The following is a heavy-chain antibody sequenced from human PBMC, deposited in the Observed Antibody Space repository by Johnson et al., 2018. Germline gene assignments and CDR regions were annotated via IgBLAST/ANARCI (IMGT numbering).Heavy chain of an antibody. CDR2: IWYDGSNK. CDR3: AREIAAAGHYGMDV. V-gene: IGHV3-33*01. Sequence: QVQLVQSGGGVVQXGRSXRLXCAASGFTFSSYGMHWVRQAPGKGLEWVAVIWYDGSNKNYADSVKGRFTISRDNFKNTLYLQMNSLRAEDTAVYYCAREIAAAGHYGMDVWGQGTTVTVSS. D-gene: IGHD6-13*01. CDR1: GFTFSSYG. J-gene: IGHJ6*02.